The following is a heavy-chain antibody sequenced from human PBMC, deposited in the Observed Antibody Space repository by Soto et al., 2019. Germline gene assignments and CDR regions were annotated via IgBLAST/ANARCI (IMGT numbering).Heavy chain of an antibody. CDR1: GGSFSGYY. V-gene: IGHV4-34*01. CDR2: INHSGST. D-gene: IGHD1-26*01. J-gene: IGHJ4*02. Sequence: QVQLQQWGAGLLKPSETLSLTCAVYGGSFSGYYWSWIRQPPGKGLEWIGEINHSGSTNYNSSLKSRVTISVDTSKNQFSLKLSSVTAADTAVYYCARDRRSYSDDFDYWGQGTLVTVSS. CDR3: ARDRRSYSDDFDY.